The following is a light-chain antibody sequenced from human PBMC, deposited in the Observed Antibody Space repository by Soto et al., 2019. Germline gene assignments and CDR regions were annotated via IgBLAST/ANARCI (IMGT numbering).Light chain of an antibody. V-gene: IGLV2-14*01. J-gene: IGLJ1*01. CDR2: EVS. CDR3: FSYTSSGTYV. Sequence: QSALTQPASVSGSRGQSITISCTGTSSDVGNYKYVSWYQQHPGKAPKLMIYEVSNRPSGVSNRFSGSKSGNTASLTISGLQAEDETDYYCFSYTSSGTYVFGTGTKLTVL. CDR1: SSDVGNYKY.